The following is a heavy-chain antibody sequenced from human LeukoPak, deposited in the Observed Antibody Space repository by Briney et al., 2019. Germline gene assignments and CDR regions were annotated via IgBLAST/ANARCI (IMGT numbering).Heavy chain of an antibody. V-gene: IGHV1-46*01. Sequence: GASVKVSCKASCHTFTSYYMHWVRQAPGQGLEWMGIINPSGGSTSYAQKFQGRVTMTRDTSTSTVYMELSSLRSEDTAVYYCARVAVWFGESKHYYFDYWGQGTLVTVSS. CDR2: INPSGGST. CDR1: CHTFTSYY. D-gene: IGHD3-10*01. J-gene: IGHJ4*02. CDR3: ARVAVWFGESKHYYFDY.